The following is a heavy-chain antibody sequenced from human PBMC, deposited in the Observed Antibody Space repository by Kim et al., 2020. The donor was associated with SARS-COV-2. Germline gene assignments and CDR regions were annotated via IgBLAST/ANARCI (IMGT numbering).Heavy chain of an antibody. D-gene: IGHD2-2*01. CDR3: ARDGTGSTIYGMDV. V-gene: IGHV3-30*01. J-gene: IGHJ6*02. Sequence: ADSVRGRLTTSRDNSKSTLYLQMNSLRAEDTAVYCCARDGTGSTIYGMDVWGQGTTVTVSS.